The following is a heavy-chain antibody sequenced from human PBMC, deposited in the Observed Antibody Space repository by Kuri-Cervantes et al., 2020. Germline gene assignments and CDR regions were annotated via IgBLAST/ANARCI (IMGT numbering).Heavy chain of an antibody. CDR1: GYTFTYRY. Sequence: SVKVSCKASGYTFTYRYLHWVRQAPGQALEWMGWITPFNGNTNYAQKFQDRVTITRDRSMSTAYMELSSLRSEDTAVYYCATRGKWERQLDYWGQGTLVTVSS. J-gene: IGHJ4*02. CDR3: ATRGKWERQLDY. CDR2: ITPFNGNT. V-gene: IGHV1-45*02. D-gene: IGHD1-26*01.